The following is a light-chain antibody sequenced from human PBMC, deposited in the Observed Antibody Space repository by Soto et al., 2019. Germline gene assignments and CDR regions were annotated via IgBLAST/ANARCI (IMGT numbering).Light chain of an antibody. CDR3: QQHSGWPQT. CDR2: DAS. Sequence: EIVLTQSPATLSLSPGERATLSCRASQSVRSYLSWYQQKPGQAPRRLIYDASNRATGIPARFSGSGSGTDFTLTISSLEPEDFAVYYCQQHSGWPQTFGGGTKLEIK. V-gene: IGKV3-11*01. J-gene: IGKJ4*01. CDR1: QSVRSY.